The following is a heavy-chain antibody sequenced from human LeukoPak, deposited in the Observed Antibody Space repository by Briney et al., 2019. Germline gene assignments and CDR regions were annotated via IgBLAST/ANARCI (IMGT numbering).Heavy chain of an antibody. CDR1: GYTFTSYG. D-gene: IGHD2-15*01. V-gene: IGHV1-18*01. CDR2: ISAYNGNT. J-gene: IGHJ6*02. Sequence: VASVKVSCKASGYTFTSYGISWVRQAPGQGLEWMGWISAYNGNTNYAQKLQGRVTMTTDTSTSIAYMELRSLRSDDTAVYYCARPSGGSCYGCYYYGMDVWGQGTTVTVSS. CDR3: ARPSGGSCYGCYYYGMDV.